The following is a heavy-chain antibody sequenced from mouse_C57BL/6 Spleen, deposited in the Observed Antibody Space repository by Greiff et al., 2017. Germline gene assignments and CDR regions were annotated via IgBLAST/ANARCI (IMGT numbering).Heavy chain of an antibody. V-gene: IGHV1-26*01. D-gene: IGHD1-1*02. Sequence: EVKLQQSGPELVKPGASVKISCKASGYTFTDYYMNWVKQSHGKSLEWIGDINPNNGGTSYNQKFKGKATLTVDKSSSTAYMELRGLTSEDSAVYYCARGGALSRFAYWGQGTLVTVSA. J-gene: IGHJ3*01. CDR3: ARGGALSRFAY. CDR1: GYTFTDYY. CDR2: INPNNGGT.